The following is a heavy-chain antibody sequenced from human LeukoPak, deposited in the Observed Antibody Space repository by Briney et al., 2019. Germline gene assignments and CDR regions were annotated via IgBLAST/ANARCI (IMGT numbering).Heavy chain of an antibody. D-gene: IGHD2-2*01. CDR1: GYTFTSYG. CDR3: ARDCSSASCYVAFDI. V-gene: IGHV1-18*01. Sequence: ASVTVSCKASGYTFTSYGISWVRQAPGQGLEWMGWISGYNGNTNYPQKVQGRVTMTTDTSTSTAYMELRSLRSDDTAVYYCARDCSSASCYVAFDIWGQGTMVTVFS. J-gene: IGHJ3*02. CDR2: ISGYNGNT.